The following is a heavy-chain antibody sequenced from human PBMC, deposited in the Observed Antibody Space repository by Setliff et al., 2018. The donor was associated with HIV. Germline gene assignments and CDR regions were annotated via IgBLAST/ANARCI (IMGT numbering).Heavy chain of an antibody. J-gene: IGHJ4*02. CDR3: ARGEVAVDY. V-gene: IGHV1-3*01. CDR2: ISGANGNT. CDR1: GYTFTDYS. D-gene: IGHD5-12*01. Sequence: VASVKVSCKASGYTFTDYSIHWVRQAPGQSLEWMGWISGANGNTKFSQKFQDRVTFSRDISSGTAYMGLSSLRSEDTAVYYCARGEVAVDYWGQGTLVTVSS.